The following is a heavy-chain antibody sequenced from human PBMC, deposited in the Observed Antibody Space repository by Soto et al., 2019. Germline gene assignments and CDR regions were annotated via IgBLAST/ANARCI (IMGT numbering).Heavy chain of an antibody. CDR3: AGGDSGSYYIFAY. CDR1: GYTFTSYA. D-gene: IGHD1-26*01. Sequence: QVQLVQSGAEVKKPGASVKVSCKASGYTFTSYAMHWVRQAPGQRLEWMGWINAGNGNTKYSQKFRGRVKITGDTAESTAYMEMSSMRSEDAAVYYCAGGDSGSYYIFAYWGQGTLVTVSS. CDR2: INAGNGNT. J-gene: IGHJ4*02. V-gene: IGHV1-3*01.